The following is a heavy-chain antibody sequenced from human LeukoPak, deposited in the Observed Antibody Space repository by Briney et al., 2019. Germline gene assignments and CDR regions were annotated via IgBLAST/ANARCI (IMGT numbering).Heavy chain of an antibody. J-gene: IGHJ4*02. CDR1: FTXXXXA. D-gene: IGHD3-22*01. Sequence: FTXXXXAMSWVRXAPGKGLEWVSAISGSGGSTYYADSVKGRFTISRDNSKNTLYLQMNSLRAEDTAVYYCAKEGGTYYYDSSGYSHLDYWGQGTLVTVSS. CDR2: ISGSGGST. CDR3: AKEGGTYYYDSSGYSHLDY. V-gene: IGHV3-23*01.